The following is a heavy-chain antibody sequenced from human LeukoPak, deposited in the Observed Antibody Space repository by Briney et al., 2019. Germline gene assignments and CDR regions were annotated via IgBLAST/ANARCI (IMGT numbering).Heavy chain of an antibody. CDR2: IYHSGST. CDR1: GYSISSGYY. J-gene: IGHJ4*02. CDR3: ARTLSHYDSSGSAFDY. Sequence: SETLSLTCTVSGYSISSGYYWGWIRQPPGKGLEWIGSIYHSGSTYYNPSLKSRVTISVDTSKNQFSLKLSSVTAADTAVYYCARTLSHYDSSGSAFDYWGQGTLVTVSS. D-gene: IGHD3-22*01. V-gene: IGHV4-38-2*02.